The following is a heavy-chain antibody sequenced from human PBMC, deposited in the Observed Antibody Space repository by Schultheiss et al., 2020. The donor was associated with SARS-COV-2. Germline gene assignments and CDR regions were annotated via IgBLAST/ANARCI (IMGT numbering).Heavy chain of an antibody. CDR2: IYHSGSDST. J-gene: IGHJ4*02. Sequence: SETLSLTCTVSGGSVSSGSYYWGWIRQPPGKGLEWIGYIYHSGSDSTNYNPSLKSRVTISVDTSKNQFSLNLSSVTAADTAVYYCGTSRPEYYTTDGYYFDNWGQGTQVTVSS. V-gene: IGHV4-61*01. CDR3: GTSRPEYYTTDGYYFDN. D-gene: IGHD3-3*01. CDR1: GGSVSSGSYY.